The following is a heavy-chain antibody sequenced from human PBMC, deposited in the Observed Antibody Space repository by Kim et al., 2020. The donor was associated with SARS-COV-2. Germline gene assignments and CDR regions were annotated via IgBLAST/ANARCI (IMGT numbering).Heavy chain of an antibody. D-gene: IGHD3-10*01. CDR1: GFTFSSYA. Sequence: GGSLRLSCAASGFTFSSYAMHWVRQAPGKGLEWVAVISYDGSNKYYADSVKGRFTISRDNSKNTLYLQMNSLRAEDTAVYYCARDTLSPEIWFGELLAYWGQGTLVTVSS. CDR2: ISYDGSNK. J-gene: IGHJ4*02. CDR3: ARDTLSPEIWFGELLAY. V-gene: IGHV3-30*04.